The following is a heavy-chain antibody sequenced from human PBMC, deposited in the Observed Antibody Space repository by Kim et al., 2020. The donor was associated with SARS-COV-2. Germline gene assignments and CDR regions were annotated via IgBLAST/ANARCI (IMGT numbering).Heavy chain of an antibody. CDR3: ARDPPNPTGYTFDY. J-gene: IGHJ4*02. D-gene: IGHD6-13*01. Sequence: ASVKVSCRASGYTFSDHYIHLVRQAPGQGLEWMGRIHPHTGVTNYAQRFQDRVTMTRDTSITTVYMELSSLTSDDTAVYYCARDPPNPTGYTFDYWGRGT. CDR2: IHPHTGVT. CDR1: GYTFSDHY. V-gene: IGHV1-2*06.